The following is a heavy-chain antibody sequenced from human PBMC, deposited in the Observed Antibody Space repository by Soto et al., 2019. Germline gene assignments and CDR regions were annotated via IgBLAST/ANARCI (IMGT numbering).Heavy chain of an antibody. Sequence: VSCKASGRTVSNYTINWVRQAPGQGLEWMGGIIPLFGTANYAQKFQGRVTITADESTSTAYLDLSSLRSEDTAVYYCARPVEMATISRSYLFYWGQGTLVTVSS. CDR3: ARPVEMATISRSYLFY. J-gene: IGHJ4*02. CDR1: GRTVSNYT. V-gene: IGHV1-69*01. CDR2: IIPLFGTA. D-gene: IGHD5-12*01.